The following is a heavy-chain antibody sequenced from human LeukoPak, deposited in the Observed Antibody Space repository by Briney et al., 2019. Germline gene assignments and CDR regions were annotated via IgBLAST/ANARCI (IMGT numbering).Heavy chain of an antibody. CDR2: ISSGSSYR. Sequence: GGSLRLSCAASGFTFRTQSMNWVRQAPGKGLEWVSSISSGSSYRYYGDSVKGRFTVSRDNGKNSVYLQMNSLRAEDTAVYFCARDPDFRGQGTLVTVSS. J-gene: IGHJ4*02. V-gene: IGHV3-21*06. CDR3: ARDPDF. CDR1: GFTFRTQS.